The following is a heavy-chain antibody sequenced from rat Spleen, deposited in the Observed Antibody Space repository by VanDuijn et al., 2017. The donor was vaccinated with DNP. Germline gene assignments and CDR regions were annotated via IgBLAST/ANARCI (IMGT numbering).Heavy chain of an antibody. V-gene: IGHV2-6*01. CDR2: ISSGGTT. CDR1: GFSLISYN. J-gene: IGHJ2*01. Sequence: QVQLKESGPGLVQPSQTLSLPCTVAGFSLISYNVHWVRQPPGKGLEWIAAISSGGTTYYNSALKSRLNISRDTSKSQVFLRMNSLQAEDTAIYYCSTEGADWGQGVMVTVSS. CDR3: STEGAD.